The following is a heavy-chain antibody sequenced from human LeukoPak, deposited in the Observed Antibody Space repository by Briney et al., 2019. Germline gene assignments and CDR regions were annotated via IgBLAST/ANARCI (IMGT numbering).Heavy chain of an antibody. CDR2: ITTKRSNYAT. Sequence: GGSLRLSCAASGFTFSDSDIHWVRQASGKGLEWVGRITTKRSNYATAYTASVKGRFTISRHDSENAAYLQMNSLKTEDTALYYCTTYRSGHYWGQGTLVTVSS. CDR1: GFTFSDSD. D-gene: IGHD6-19*01. CDR3: TTYRSGHY. J-gene: IGHJ4*02. V-gene: IGHV3-73*01.